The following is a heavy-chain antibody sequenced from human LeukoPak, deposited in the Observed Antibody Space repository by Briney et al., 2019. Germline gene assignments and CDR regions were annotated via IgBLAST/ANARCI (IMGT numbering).Heavy chain of an antibody. CDR2: ISGSGGST. CDR1: GFTFSSYG. D-gene: IGHD3-9*01. J-gene: IGHJ4*02. CDR3: ARGPGTYYDILTGYYGTGYFDY. Sequence: GGSLRLSCAASGFTFSSYGMSWVRQAPGKGLEWVSAISGSGGSTYYADSVKGRFTISRDNSKNTLYLQMNSLRAEDTAVYYCARGPGTYYDILTGYYGTGYFDYWGQGTLVTVSS. V-gene: IGHV3-23*01.